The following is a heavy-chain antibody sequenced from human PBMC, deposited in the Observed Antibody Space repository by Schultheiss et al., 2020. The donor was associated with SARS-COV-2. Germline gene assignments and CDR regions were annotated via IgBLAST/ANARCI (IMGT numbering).Heavy chain of an antibody. CDR2: INHSGST. Sequence: GSLRLSCTASGFTFGDYAMSWVRQAPGKGLEWIGEINHSGSTNYNPSLKSRVTISVDTSKNQFSLKLSSVTAADTAVYYCARVRQLPRGGYYYYYYMDVWGKGTTVTVSS. V-gene: IGHV4-34*01. J-gene: IGHJ6*03. CDR1: GFTFGDYA. D-gene: IGHD6-6*01. CDR3: ARVRQLPRGGYYYYYYMDV.